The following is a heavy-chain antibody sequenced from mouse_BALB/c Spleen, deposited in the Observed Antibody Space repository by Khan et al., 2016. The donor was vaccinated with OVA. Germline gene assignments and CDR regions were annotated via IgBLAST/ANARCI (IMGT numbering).Heavy chain of an antibody. CDR2: INPSTGYT. CDR3: AASILFYYSMDD. CDR1: GYTFTSYW. J-gene: IGHJ4*01. Sequence: QVQLKESGAELAKPGASVKMSCKASGYTFTSYWMHWVKQRPGQGLEWIGYINPSTGYTEYNQKFKDKATLTTDKSSSTAYMQLSSLTSEDSAVYYCAASILFYYSMDDWGQGTSVTVSS. V-gene: IGHV1-7*01. D-gene: IGHD6-1*01.